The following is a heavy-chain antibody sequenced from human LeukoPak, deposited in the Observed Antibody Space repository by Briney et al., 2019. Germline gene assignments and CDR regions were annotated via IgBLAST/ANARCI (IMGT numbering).Heavy chain of an antibody. Sequence: ASVKVSCKASGGTFSSYAISWVRQAPGQGLEWMGGIIPIFGTANYAQKFQGRVTITTDESTSTAYMELSSLRSEDTAVYYCAREGLGSSSSDYYYYMDVWGKGTTVTVSS. V-gene: IGHV1-69*05. J-gene: IGHJ6*03. CDR1: GGTFSSYA. D-gene: IGHD6-6*01. CDR3: AREGLGSSSSDYYYYMDV. CDR2: IIPIFGTA.